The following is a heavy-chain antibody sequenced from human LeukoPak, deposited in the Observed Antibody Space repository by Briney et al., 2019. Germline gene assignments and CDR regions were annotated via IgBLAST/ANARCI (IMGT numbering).Heavy chain of an antibody. CDR1: GGSISSSSYY. CDR3: ARLGGYHDPPDY. Sequence: SETLSLTCTVSGGSISSSSYYWAWIRQPPGKGLEWIRTIHYSGSTYDNPSLKSRFTISVDTSKNQFFLKLSSVTAADTAVYYCARLGGYHDPPDYWGQGTLVTVSS. V-gene: IGHV4-39*01. CDR2: IHYSGST. D-gene: IGHD3-16*02. J-gene: IGHJ4*02.